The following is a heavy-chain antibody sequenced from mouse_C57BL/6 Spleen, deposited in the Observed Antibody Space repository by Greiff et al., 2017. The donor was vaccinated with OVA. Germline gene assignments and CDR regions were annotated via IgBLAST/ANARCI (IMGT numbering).Heavy chain of an antibody. D-gene: IGHD1-1*01. J-gene: IGHJ1*03. CDR2: IYPGSGNT. CDR1: GYTFTDYY. Sequence: VQLQQSGPELVKPGASVKISCKASGYTFTDYYINWVKQRPGQGLEWIGWIYPGSGNTKYNEKFKGKATLTVDTSSSTAYMQLSSLTSEDSAVYFCARGDYGSSYRYWYFDVWGTGTTVTVSS. CDR3: ARGDYGSSYRYWYFDV. V-gene: IGHV1-84*01.